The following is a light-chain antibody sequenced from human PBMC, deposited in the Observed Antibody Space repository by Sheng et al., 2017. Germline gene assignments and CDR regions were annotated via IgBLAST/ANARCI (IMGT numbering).Light chain of an antibody. J-gene: IGLJ2*01. V-gene: IGLV2-8*01. CDR1: VNDVGGDNY. CDR3: SSYAGSNNLL. CDR2: DVT. Sequence: QSALTQPASVSASPGQSITVACTGTVNDVGGDNYVSWYQQHPGKAPKLMIYDVTKRPSGVPDRFSGSKSGNTASLTVSGLQAEDEADYYCSSYAGSNNLLFGGGTRLTVL.